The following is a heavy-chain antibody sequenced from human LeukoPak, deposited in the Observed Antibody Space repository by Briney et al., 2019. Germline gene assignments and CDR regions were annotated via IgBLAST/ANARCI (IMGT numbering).Heavy chain of an antibody. CDR2: ILHTGST. J-gene: IGHJ4*02. CDR3: ARSPSGSYLNFDY. D-gene: IGHD1-26*01. V-gene: IGHV4-61*08. CDR1: GGSVSSGDYY. Sequence: PSETLSLTCTVSGGSVSSGDYYWSWIRQPPGMGLEWIGYILHTGSTNYNPSLESRVTISLDTSNNQFSLKVRSVTAADTALYFCARSPSGSYLNFDYWGQGALVTVSS.